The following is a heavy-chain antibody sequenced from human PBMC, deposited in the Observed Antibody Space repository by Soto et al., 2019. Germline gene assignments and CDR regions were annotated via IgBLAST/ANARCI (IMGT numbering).Heavy chain of an antibody. CDR3: ARHGSY. CDR1: GVSITNTSYY. D-gene: IGHD3-10*01. Sequence: QLQLQESGPGLVKPSETLSLTCTVSGVSITNTSYYWGWIRQPPGKGLEWIGTIYFSGSTFYNPSLKSRLTIAVATSKNQFSLRLGSVTAADTAVYYCARHGSYWGQGTLVAVSS. J-gene: IGHJ4*02. CDR2: IYFSGST. V-gene: IGHV4-39*01.